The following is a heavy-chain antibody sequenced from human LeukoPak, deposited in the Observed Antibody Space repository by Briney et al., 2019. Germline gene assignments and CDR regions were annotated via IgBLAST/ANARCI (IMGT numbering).Heavy chain of an antibody. CDR2: INPNSGGT. Sequence: GASVKVSCKASGYTFTGYYMHWVRQAPGQGLGWMGWINPNSGGTKYAQKFQGRVTMTRDTSISTAYMELSRLRSDDTAVYYCAVASYGSGSYYDPVDYWGQGTLVTVSS. CDR3: AVASYGSGSYYDPVDY. D-gene: IGHD3-10*01. CDR1: GYTFTGYY. J-gene: IGHJ4*02. V-gene: IGHV1-2*02.